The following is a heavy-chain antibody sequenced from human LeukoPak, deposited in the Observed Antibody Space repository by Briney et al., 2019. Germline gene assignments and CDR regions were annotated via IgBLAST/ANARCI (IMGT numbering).Heavy chain of an antibody. CDR2: IYWDDDR. CDR3: AHRPLGSISGWGNCFFDN. V-gene: IGHV2-5*02. CDR1: GFSLSTSGVG. D-gene: IGHD6-19*01. Sequence: SGPTLVNPTQTLTLTCTFSGFSLSTSGVGVGWVRQPPGKALEWLAVIYWDDDRRYSPSLKSRLTITKDTSKNLVVLTVTNMDPGDTATYYCAHRPLGSISGWGNCFFDNWGPGTPVTVSS. J-gene: IGHJ4*03.